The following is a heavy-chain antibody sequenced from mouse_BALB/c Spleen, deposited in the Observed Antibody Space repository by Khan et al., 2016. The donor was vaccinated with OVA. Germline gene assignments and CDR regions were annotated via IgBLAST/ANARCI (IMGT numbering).Heavy chain of an antibody. CDR1: GYSITSNYA. Sequence: EVQLQESGPGLVKPSQSLSLTCTVTGYSITSNYAWNWIRQFPGNKLEWMGYISYSGSPNYNQSLKSRISLNRETSKNPSFLQLNSVTTDDTATYYCTRGNYDVYAMDYWGQGTSITVSS. J-gene: IGHJ4*01. V-gene: IGHV3-2*02. CDR3: TRGNYDVYAMDY. D-gene: IGHD2-4*01. CDR2: ISYSGSP.